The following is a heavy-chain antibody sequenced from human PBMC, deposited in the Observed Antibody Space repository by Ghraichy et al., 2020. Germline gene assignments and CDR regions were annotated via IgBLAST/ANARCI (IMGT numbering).Heavy chain of an antibody. V-gene: IGHV4-4*07. CDR3: ARDKREWESNWFDP. CDR1: GGSISGYY. Sequence: ESLNISCTVSGGSISGYYWSWIRQPAGKGLEWIGRISTSGSTNYNPSLKSRVTMSVDTSKNQFSLNLSSVTAADTAVYYCARDKREWESNWFDPWGQGTLVTVSS. D-gene: IGHD1-26*01. CDR2: ISTSGST. J-gene: IGHJ5*02.